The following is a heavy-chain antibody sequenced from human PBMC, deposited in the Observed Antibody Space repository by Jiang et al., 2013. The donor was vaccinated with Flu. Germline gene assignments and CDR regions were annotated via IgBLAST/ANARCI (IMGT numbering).Heavy chain of an antibody. CDR2: ISSSSSTI. D-gene: IGHD3-22*01. J-gene: IGHJ4*02. CDR3: ARDIFYYDSSGNFDY. V-gene: IGHV3-48*01. Sequence: YISSSSSTIYYADSVKGRFTISRDNAKNSLYLQMNSLRAEDTAVYYCARDIFYYDSSGNFDYWGQGTLVTVSS.